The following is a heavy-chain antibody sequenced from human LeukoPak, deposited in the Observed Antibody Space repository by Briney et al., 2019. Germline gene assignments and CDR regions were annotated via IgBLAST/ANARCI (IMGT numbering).Heavy chain of an antibody. D-gene: IGHD2-2*01. V-gene: IGHV3-30*18. J-gene: IGHJ4*02. CDR2: ISYDGRNI. CDR1: GFTFNNYG. Sequence: GGSLRLSCAASGFTFNNYGTHWVRQAPGKGLEWVAVISYDGRNIHYPDSVKGRFTISRDISTDTLWLQMDSLRTEDTAVYYCAKGPLRGTAAAIDYWGQGTLVTVSS. CDR3: AKGPLRGTAAAIDY.